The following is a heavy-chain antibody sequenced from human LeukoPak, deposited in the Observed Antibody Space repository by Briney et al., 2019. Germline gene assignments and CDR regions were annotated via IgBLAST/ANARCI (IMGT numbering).Heavy chain of an antibody. D-gene: IGHD6-13*01. CDR1: GFTFSSYS. CDR2: ISSSSSTI. V-gene: IGHV3-48*01. Sequence: GGSLRLSCAASGFTFSSYSMNWVRQAPGKGLEWVSYISSSSSTIYYADSVKGRFTISRDNAKNSLCLQMNSLRAEDTAVYYCASKAAAGPRPFDYWGQGTLVTVSS. J-gene: IGHJ4*02. CDR3: ASKAAAGPRPFDY.